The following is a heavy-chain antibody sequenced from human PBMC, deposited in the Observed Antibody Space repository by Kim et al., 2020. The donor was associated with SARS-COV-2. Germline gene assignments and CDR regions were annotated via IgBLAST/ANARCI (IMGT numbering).Heavy chain of an antibody. CDR3: ARQPRRGAVAAHWVDY. V-gene: IGHV5-10-1*01. CDR1: GYSFTSYW. J-gene: IGHJ4*02. Sequence: GESLKISCKGSGYSFTSYWISWVRQMPGKGLEWMGRIDPSDSYTNYSPSFQGHVTISADKSISTAYLQWSSLKASDTAMYYCARQPRRGAVAAHWVDYWGQGTLVTVSS. D-gene: IGHD6-19*01. CDR2: IDPSDSYT.